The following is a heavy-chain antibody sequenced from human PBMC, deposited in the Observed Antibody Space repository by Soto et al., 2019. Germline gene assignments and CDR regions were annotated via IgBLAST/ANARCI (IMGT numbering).Heavy chain of an antibody. D-gene: IGHD6-13*01. Sequence: SETLSLTCTVSGGSISSYYCSWIRQPPWKGLEWIGYIYYSGITNYNPSLKSRVTISVDTSKKQFSLKLSSVTAADTAVYYCARDLIAAAGTEYYYGIDVCGQRTTVAFCS. J-gene: IGHJ6*01. CDR3: ARDLIAAAGTEYYYGIDV. CDR2: IYYSGIT. V-gene: IGHV4-59*01. CDR1: GGSISSYY.